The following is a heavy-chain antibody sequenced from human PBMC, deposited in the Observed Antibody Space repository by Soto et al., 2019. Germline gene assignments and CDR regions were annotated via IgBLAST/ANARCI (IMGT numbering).Heavy chain of an antibody. CDR2: ISGSGDST. J-gene: IGHJ4*02. Sequence: HPGGSLRLSCAASGFTFSSYAMSWVRQAPGKGLEWVSVISGSGDSTYYADSVKGRFTISRDNSKNSLYLQMNSLRAEDTAVYYCASGPGSYYFSRYWGQGALVTVSS. D-gene: IGHD3-10*01. CDR1: GFTFSSYA. CDR3: ASGPGSYYFSRY. V-gene: IGHV3-23*01.